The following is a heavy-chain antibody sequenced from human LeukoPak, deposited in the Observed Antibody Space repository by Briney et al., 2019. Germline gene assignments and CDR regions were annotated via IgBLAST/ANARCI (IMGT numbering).Heavy chain of an antibody. D-gene: IGHD3-22*01. Sequence: ASVKVSCKVSGYTLTELSMHWVRQAPGKGLEWMGGFDPEDGETIYAQKFQGRVTMTEDTSTDTAYMELSSLRSEDTAVYYCAATGYYDSSGHYYPSNWGQGTLVTVSS. CDR1: GYTLTELS. CDR3: AATGYYDSSGHYYPSN. CDR2: FDPEDGET. J-gene: IGHJ4*02. V-gene: IGHV1-24*01.